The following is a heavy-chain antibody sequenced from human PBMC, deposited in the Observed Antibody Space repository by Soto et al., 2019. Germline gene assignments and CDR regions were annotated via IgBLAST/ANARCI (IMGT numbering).Heavy chain of an antibody. J-gene: IGHJ4*02. CDR1: GGSISSSSYY. D-gene: IGHD6-13*01. V-gene: IGHV4-39*01. CDR3: ARHPAIAAVRFFDY. Sequence: SETLSLTCTVSGGSISSSSYYWGWIRQPPGKGLEWIGSIYYSGSTYYNPSLKSRVTISVDTSKNQFSLKLSSVTAADTAVYYCARHPAIAAVRFFDYWGQGTLVTVSS. CDR2: IYYSGST.